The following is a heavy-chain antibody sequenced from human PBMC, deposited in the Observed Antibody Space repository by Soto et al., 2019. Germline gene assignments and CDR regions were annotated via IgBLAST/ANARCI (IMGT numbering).Heavy chain of an antibody. CDR1: EYRFTHLW. V-gene: IGHV5-51*01. CDR2: IHPSDSNT. CDR3: ARRRPFLAWSKVYFVDY. Sequence: SPKICCHVSEYRFTHLWIARVRKTPEKGLEWMGIIHPSDSNTIYSPSFQDQVTISADKSLTTAYLEWRSLKASDTAKYYCARRRPFLAWSKVYFVDYWGQGSLVTSPQ. J-gene: IGHJ4*02. D-gene: IGHD3-3*01.